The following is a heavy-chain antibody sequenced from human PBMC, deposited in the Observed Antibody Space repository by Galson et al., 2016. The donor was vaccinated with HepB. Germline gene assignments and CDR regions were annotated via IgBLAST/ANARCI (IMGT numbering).Heavy chain of an antibody. D-gene: IGHD4-17*01. J-gene: IGHJ4*02. V-gene: IGHV3-23*01. CDR1: GFTFSSYA. CDR2: ISGSDGRT. Sequence: SLRLSCAASGFTFSSYAMVWVRQAPGKGLEWISAISGSDGRTYYADSVKDRFTISRDNSKNTLFLQMNSLRDEDTAVYFCARAAGDYGNDGFPNFDYWGQGTLVTVSS. CDR3: ARAAGDYGNDGFPNFDY.